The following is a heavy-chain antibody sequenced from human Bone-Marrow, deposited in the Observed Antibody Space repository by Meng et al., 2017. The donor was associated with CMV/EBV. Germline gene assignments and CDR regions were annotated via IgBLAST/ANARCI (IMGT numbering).Heavy chain of an antibody. D-gene: IGHD3-3*01. Sequence: SETLSLTCAVYGGSFSGYYWSWIRQPPGKGLEWIGEINHSGSTNYNLSLKSRVTISVDTSKNQFALKLSSVTAADTAVYYCARRGRVTIFGVVISKYYYGMDVWGQGTTVAASS. CDR3: ARRGRVTIFGVVISKYYYGMDV. J-gene: IGHJ6*02. V-gene: IGHV4-34*01. CDR1: GGSFSGYY. CDR2: INHSGST.